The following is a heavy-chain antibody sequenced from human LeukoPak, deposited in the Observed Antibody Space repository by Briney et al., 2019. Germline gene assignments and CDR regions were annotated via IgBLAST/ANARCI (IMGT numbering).Heavy chain of an antibody. D-gene: IGHD3-9*01. J-gene: IGHJ4*02. CDR3: ARRPRNDILTGTPFDY. V-gene: IGHV4-34*01. CDR2: INHSGST. Sequence: SETLSLTCAVYGGSFSGYYWSWIRQPPGKGLEWIGEINHSGSTNYNPSLKSRVTISVDTSKNQFSLKLRSVTAADTAVYYCARRPRNDILTGTPFDYWGQGILVTVSS. CDR1: GGSFSGYY.